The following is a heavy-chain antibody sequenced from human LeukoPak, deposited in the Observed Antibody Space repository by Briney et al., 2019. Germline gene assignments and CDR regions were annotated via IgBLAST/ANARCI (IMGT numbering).Heavy chain of an antibody. CDR2: ISSSSSYI. Sequence: GGSLRLSCAASGFTFSSYAMSWVRQAPGKGLEWVSSISSSSSYIYYADSVKGRFTISRDNAKNSLYLQMNSLRAEDTAVYYCARDLDSIRAFDIWGQGTMVTVSS. D-gene: IGHD3-22*01. V-gene: IGHV3-21*01. CDR3: ARDLDSIRAFDI. J-gene: IGHJ3*02. CDR1: GFTFSSYA.